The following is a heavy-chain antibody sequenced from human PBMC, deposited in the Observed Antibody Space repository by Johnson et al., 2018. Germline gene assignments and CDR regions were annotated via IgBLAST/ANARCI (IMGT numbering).Heavy chain of an antibody. Sequence: VQLVESGGGVVQPGRSLRLSCAASGFTFSSYGMHWVRQAPGKGLEGVAVISYDGSNKYYADSVKGRFTISRDNSKNTLYLQMNSLRPEDTAVYYCARNYYYMDVWGKGTTVTVSS. V-gene: IGHV3-30*03. CDR2: ISYDGSNK. CDR1: GFTFSSYG. CDR3: ARNYYYMDV. J-gene: IGHJ6*03.